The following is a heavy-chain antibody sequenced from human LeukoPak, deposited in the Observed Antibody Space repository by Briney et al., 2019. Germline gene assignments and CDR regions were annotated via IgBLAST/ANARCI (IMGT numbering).Heavy chain of an antibody. J-gene: IGHJ3*02. V-gene: IGHV3-21*01. Sequence: GGSLRLSCAASGFTFSSYSINWVRQAPGKGLEWVSSISGSSNYIYYADSVKGRFSVSRDNTKNSLYLQMNSLRVEDTALFYCARRVASANDAFDIWGQGTMVTVSS. CDR2: ISGSSNYI. CDR1: GFTFSSYS. CDR3: ARRVASANDAFDI. D-gene: IGHD2-15*01.